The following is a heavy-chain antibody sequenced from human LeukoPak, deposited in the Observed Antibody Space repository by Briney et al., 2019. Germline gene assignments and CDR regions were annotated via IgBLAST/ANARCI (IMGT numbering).Heavy chain of an antibody. J-gene: IGHJ4*02. V-gene: IGHV4-59*01. CDR3: ARDLGGVTDY. Sequence: PSETLSLTCAVYGGSFSGYYWSWIRQPPGKGLEWIGYIYYSGSTNYNPSLKSRVTISVDTSKNQFSLKLSFVTAADTAVYYCARDLGGVTDYWGQGTLVTVSS. CDR2: IYYSGST. CDR1: GGSFSGYY. D-gene: IGHD1-26*01.